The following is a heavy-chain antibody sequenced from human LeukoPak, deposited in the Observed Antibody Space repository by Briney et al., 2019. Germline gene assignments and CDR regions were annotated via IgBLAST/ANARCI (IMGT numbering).Heavy chain of an antibody. CDR2: ISSSSSYI. D-gene: IGHD6-19*01. J-gene: IGHJ4*02. CDR3: ARASGVAAVDN. V-gene: IGHV3-21*01. CDR1: GFTFSSYS. Sequence: GGSLRLSCAASGFTFSSYSMNWVRQAPGKGLEWVSSISSSSSYIYYADSVKGRFTISRDNAKNSLYLQMNSLRAEDTAVYYCARASGVAAVDNWGQGTLVTVSS.